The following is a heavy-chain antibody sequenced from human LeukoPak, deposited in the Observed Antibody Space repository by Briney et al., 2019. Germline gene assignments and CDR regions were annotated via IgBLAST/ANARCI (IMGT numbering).Heavy chain of an antibody. CDR1: GFTFDDYG. CDR3: AKDRTAMVGRYFDY. D-gene: IGHD5-18*01. CDR2: ISGSGGST. V-gene: IGHV3-23*01. Sequence: GRSLRLSCAASGFTFDDYGMSWVRQAPGKGLEWVSAISGSGGSTYYADSVKGRFTISRDNSKNTLYLQMNSLRAEDTAVYYCAKDRTAMVGRYFDYWGQGTLVTVSS. J-gene: IGHJ4*02.